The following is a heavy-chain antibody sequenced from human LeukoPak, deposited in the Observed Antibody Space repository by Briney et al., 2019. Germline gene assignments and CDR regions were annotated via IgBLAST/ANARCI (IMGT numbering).Heavy chain of an antibody. CDR1: GFTFSSYW. CDR3: ARESSGWYYYFDY. CDR2: IKQDGSEK. V-gene: IGHV3-7*01. J-gene: IGHJ4*02. Sequence: GGSLRLSCAASGFTFSSYWMSWVRQAPGKGLEWVANIKQDGSEKYYVDSVKGRFTISRDNAKNSLYLQMNSLRAEDTAVYYCARESSGWYYYFDYWGQGTLVTVSS. D-gene: IGHD6-19*01.